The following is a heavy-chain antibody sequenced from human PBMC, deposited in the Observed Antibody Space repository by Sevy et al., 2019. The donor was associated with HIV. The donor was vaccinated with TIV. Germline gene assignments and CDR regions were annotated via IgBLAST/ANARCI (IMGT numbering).Heavy chain of an antibody. CDR1: GGSISSYY. D-gene: IGHD3-22*01. V-gene: IGHV4-59*01. Sequence: SETLSLTCTVSGGSISSYYWSWIRQPPGKGLEWIGYIYYSGSTNYNPSLKSRVTISVDTSKNQFSLKLSSVTVADTAVYYCARGPSREVTMIVVVKGGFDYWGQGTLVTVSS. CDR3: ARGPSREVTMIVVVKGGFDY. CDR2: IYYSGST. J-gene: IGHJ4*02.